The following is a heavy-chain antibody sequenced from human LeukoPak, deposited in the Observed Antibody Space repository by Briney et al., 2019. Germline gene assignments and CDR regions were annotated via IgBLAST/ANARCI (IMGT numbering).Heavy chain of an antibody. Sequence: ASVKVSCKASGYTFTSYYMHWVRQAPGQGLEWMGIINPSGGSTSYAQKFQGRVTMTRDTSTSTVYMELSSLRSEDTAVYYCARDGRGPNSSYWYFDLWGRGTLVTVSS. CDR3: ARDGRGPNSSYWYFDL. CDR2: INPSGGST. J-gene: IGHJ2*01. V-gene: IGHV1-46*01. D-gene: IGHD2/OR15-2a*01. CDR1: GYTFTSYY.